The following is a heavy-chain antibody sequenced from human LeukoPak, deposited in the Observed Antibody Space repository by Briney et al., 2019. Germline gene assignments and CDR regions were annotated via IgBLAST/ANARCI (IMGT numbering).Heavy chain of an antibody. CDR2: INWNGGST. J-gene: IGHJ4*02. CDR3: ARGHSSSWSFFDY. CDR1: RFTFDDYG. V-gene: IGHV3-20*04. D-gene: IGHD6-13*01. Sequence: GGSLRLSCVASRFTFDDYGMSWVRQAPGKGLEWVSGINWNGGSTGYVDSVKGRFTISRDNSKNTLYLQMNSLRAEDTAVYYCARGHSSSWSFFDYWGQGTLVTVSS.